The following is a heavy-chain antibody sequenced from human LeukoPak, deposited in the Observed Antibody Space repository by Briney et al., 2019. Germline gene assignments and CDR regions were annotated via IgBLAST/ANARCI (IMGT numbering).Heavy chain of an antibody. V-gene: IGHV4-61*05. CDR3: ARAGGYSGYVPN. CDR2: IYYSGTT. D-gene: IGHD5-12*01. Sequence: LETLSLTCTVSGGSISSSSYYWGWIRQPPGKGLEWIGYIYYSGTTYYNPSLKSRVTISVDASKNQFSLNLSSVGAADTAVHYCARAGGYSGYVPNWGQGTLVTVSS. CDR1: GGSISSSSYY. J-gene: IGHJ4*02.